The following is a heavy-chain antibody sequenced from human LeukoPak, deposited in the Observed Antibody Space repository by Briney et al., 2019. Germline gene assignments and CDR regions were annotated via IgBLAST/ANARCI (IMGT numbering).Heavy chain of an antibody. CDR2: ISSSGTYI. Sequence: GGSLRLSCAASGFTFNTYNMNWVRQAPGKGPEWVSSISSSGTYIFYADSVKGRFTISRDNAKNSLYLHMNSLRAEDTAVYYCATINGNYDYFDYWGQGTLVTVSS. CDR3: ATINGNYDYFDY. CDR1: GFTFNTYN. D-gene: IGHD4-17*01. V-gene: IGHV3-21*01. J-gene: IGHJ4*02.